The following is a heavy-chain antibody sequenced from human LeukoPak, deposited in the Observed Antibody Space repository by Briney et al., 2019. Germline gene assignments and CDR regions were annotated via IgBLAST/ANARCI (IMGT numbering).Heavy chain of an antibody. V-gene: IGHV3-21*01. J-gene: IGHJ4*02. Sequence: GSLRLSCAASGFTFSRYSMNWVRQAPGKGLEWVSSISSSSSYVYYADSVKGRFTISRDNAKNSLYLQMNSLRAEDTAVYYCARDLIAVAGTWGQGTLVTVSS. D-gene: IGHD6-19*01. CDR2: ISSSSSYV. CDR1: GFTFSRYS. CDR3: ARDLIAVAGT.